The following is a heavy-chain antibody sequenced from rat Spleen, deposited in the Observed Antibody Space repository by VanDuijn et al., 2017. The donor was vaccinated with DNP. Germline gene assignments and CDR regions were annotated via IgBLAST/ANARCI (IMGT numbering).Heavy chain of an antibody. CDR3: TRGPNYGGDRDYFDY. CDR2: XXKDSSRX. CDR1: GXXXNDXX. D-gene: IGHD1-11*01. J-gene: IGHJ2*01. Sequence: EVKFVESGGGLVQPGXXLKLSXXXSGXXXNDXXXGXXXQAXGXGLXXXGXXXKDSSRXNYSPSVKEKFTISRDNAQNTLDLQMSKLGSEDTAIYYCTRGPNYGGDRDYFDYWGQGVMVTVSS. V-gene: IGHV4-2*01.